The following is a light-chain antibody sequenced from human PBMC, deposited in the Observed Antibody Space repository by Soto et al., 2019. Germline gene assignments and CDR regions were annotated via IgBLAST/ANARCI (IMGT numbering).Light chain of an antibody. Sequence: EIVMTQSPGTLSVSPGERATLSCRASQSVSSNLAWYQQKPGQAPRLLIYGASTRATGIPARFSGSGSGTDFTLTISSLQSEDFAVYYCQQYNNWPPITVGGGTKVDIK. CDR2: GAS. V-gene: IGKV3-15*01. J-gene: IGKJ4*01. CDR1: QSVSSN. CDR3: QQYNNWPPIT.